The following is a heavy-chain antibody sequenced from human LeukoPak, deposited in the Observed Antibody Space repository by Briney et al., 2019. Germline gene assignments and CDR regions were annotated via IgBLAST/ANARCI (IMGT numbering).Heavy chain of an antibody. V-gene: IGHV4-59*01. CDR1: GGSISSYY. CDR2: IYYSGST. D-gene: IGHD2-15*01. Sequence: SETLSLTCTVSGGSISSYYWSWIRQPPGKGLEWIGYIYYSGSTNYNPSLKSRVTISVDTSKDQFSLKLSSVTAADTAVYYCARDRLVAFDIWGQGTMVTVSS. J-gene: IGHJ3*02. CDR3: ARDRLVAFDI.